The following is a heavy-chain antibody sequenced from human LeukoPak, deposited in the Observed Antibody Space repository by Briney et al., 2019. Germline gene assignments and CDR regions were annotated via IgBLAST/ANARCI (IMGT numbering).Heavy chain of an antibody. Sequence: ASVKVSCKSSGYTFISYGISWVRQAPGQGLEWMGWINTYSGDTNYAQKVQGRVTLTRDTSTNTAYMELRGLRSDDTAVYYCARKWATSFDPWGQGTLVTVSS. V-gene: IGHV1-18*01. CDR2: INTYSGDT. CDR1: GYTFISYG. J-gene: IGHJ5*02. D-gene: IGHD1-1*01. CDR3: ARKWATSFDP.